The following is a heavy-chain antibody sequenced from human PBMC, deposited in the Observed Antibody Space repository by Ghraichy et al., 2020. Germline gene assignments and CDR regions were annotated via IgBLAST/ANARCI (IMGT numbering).Heavy chain of an antibody. V-gene: IGHV1-2*02. CDR2: INPNSGGT. Sequence: ASVKVSCKASGYTFTGYYMHWVRQAPGQGLEWMGWINPNSGGTNYAQKFQGRVTMTRDTSISTAYMELSRLRSDDTAVYYCARDRWTRPPVFLFDYWGQGTLVTVSS. D-gene: IGHD3/OR15-3a*01. CDR1: GYTFTGYY. CDR3: ARDRWTRPPVFLFDY. J-gene: IGHJ4*02.